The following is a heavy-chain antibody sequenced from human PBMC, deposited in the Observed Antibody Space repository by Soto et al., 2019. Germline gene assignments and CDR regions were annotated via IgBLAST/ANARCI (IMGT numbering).Heavy chain of an antibody. D-gene: IGHD2-15*01. Sequence: SEALSLTCAVSGGSISSSNWWSWVRQPPGKGLEWIGEIYHSGSTNYNPSLKSRVTISVDKSKNQFSLKLSSVTAADTAVYYCARDGCSGGSCYSENWFDPWGQGTLVTVSS. CDR3: ARDGCSGGSCYSENWFDP. V-gene: IGHV4-4*02. J-gene: IGHJ5*02. CDR2: IYHSGST. CDR1: GGSISSSNW.